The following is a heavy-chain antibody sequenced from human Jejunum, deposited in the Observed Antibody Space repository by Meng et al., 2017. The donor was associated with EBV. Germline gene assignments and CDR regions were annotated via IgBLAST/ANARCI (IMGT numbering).Heavy chain of an antibody. CDR3: AGLRYSGYDRAFDH. Sequence: QVHAPESAPGLVKPAETLSLTCTVSGGSVNSGNVYWSWIRQPPGKGLEWIGYIYYSGSTNYIPSLKSRVTISLDTSKNQFSLKLSSVTAADTAVYYCAGLRYSGYDRAFDHWGQGALVTVSS. CDR2: IYYSGST. CDR1: GGSVNSGNVY. V-gene: IGHV4-61*01. D-gene: IGHD5-12*01. J-gene: IGHJ4*02.